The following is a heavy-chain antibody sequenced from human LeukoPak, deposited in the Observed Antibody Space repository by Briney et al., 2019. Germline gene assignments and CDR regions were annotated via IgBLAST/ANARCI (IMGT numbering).Heavy chain of an antibody. V-gene: IGHV4-34*01. CDR1: GGSFSGYY. D-gene: IGHD2-2*01. CDR3: ARLSVVPAASPGMDV. J-gene: IGHJ6*02. CDR2: MKQSGST. Sequence: PSETLSLTCAVHGGSFSGYYWSWIRQPPGKGLGWIGQMKQSGSTNYNPSLKSIVTISVDTSKNQFSLKLSSVTAADTAVYYCARLSVVPAASPGMDVWGQGTTVTVSS.